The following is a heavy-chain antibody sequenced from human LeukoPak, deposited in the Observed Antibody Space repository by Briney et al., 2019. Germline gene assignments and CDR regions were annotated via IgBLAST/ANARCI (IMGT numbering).Heavy chain of an antibody. CDR3: ATDGVRQQLGRSLDY. CDR2: ISGSGGST. J-gene: IGHJ4*02. D-gene: IGHD6-13*01. Sequence: PGGSLRLSCAASGFTLSRFVMHWVRQAPGKGLEWVSAISGSGGSTYYADSVKGRFTISRDNSKNTLYLQMNSLRAEDTAVYYCATDGVRQQLGRSLDYWGQGTLVTVSS. V-gene: IGHV3-23*01. CDR1: GFTLSRFV.